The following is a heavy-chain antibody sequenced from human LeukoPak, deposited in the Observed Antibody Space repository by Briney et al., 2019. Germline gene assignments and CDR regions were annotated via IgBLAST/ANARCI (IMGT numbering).Heavy chain of an antibody. J-gene: IGHJ4*02. CDR3: ARLDSSSWSFDY. V-gene: IGHV4-59*08. CDR2: IHYSGST. Sequence: SETLSLTCTDSGVSISSYYWSWIRQPPGKGLEWIGYIHYSGSTNYNPSLKSRVTISVDTSKNQFSLRLSSVTAADTAVYPCARLDSSSWSFDYWGQGTQVTVSS. D-gene: IGHD6-13*01. CDR1: GVSISSYY.